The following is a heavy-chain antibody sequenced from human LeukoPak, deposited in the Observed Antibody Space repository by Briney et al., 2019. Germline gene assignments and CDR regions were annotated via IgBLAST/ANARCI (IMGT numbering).Heavy chain of an antibody. CDR3: ARHYYGSGSSAFDV. CDR1: GGSISTSDFY. CDR2: IHHNGNT. Sequence: PSETLSLTCTVSGGSISTSDFYWGWVRQPPGKGLEWIGNIHHNGNTYFNPSLKSRVTISVDTSKNHFSLRLTSVTAADTATYYCARHYYGSGSSAFDVWGQGTMVIVSS. V-gene: IGHV4-39*01. J-gene: IGHJ3*01. D-gene: IGHD3-10*01.